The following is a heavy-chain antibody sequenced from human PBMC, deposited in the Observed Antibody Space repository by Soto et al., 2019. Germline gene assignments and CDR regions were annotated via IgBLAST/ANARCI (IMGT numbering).Heavy chain of an antibody. D-gene: IGHD3-3*01. V-gene: IGHV3-23*01. CDR2: ISGSGDDT. Sequence: EVQLLESGGGLVQPGGSLRLSCLASGFTFTSYAMSWVRQAPGKGLEWVSGISGSGDDTKSADSVKGRFTISRDNFKNMLYLQMNSLRAEDTAVYYCAKHDFWTLYNTGLDSWGQGTLVTVSS. CDR3: AKHDFWTLYNTGLDS. CDR1: GFTFTSYA. J-gene: IGHJ4*02.